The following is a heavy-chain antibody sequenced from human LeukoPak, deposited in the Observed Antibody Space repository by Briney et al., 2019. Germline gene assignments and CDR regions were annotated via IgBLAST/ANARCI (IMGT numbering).Heavy chain of an antibody. CDR2: ISNNGRTT. CDR3: ANSYILTGYPLDY. D-gene: IGHD3-9*01. Sequence: RGSLRLSCAASGFAFSRYPMHWVRQAPGKGLEYVSSISNNGRTTYHANSVKGRFTISRDNSKNTLYLQMGSLRVEDMAVHYCANSYILTGYPLDYWGPGTLVAVSS. CDR1: GFAFSRYP. J-gene: IGHJ4*02. V-gene: IGHV3-64*01.